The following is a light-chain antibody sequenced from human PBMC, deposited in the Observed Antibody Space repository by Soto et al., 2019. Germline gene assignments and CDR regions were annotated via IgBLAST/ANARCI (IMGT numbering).Light chain of an antibody. Sequence: EIVLTQSPGTLSLSPGERATLSCRASQSVGTNLAWYQQRPGQAPRLLVYGASTRASGIPPRFSGSGSGTDFTLTISSLQSEDFAVYYCQQLNYWPRITVGQGTRLESK. CDR1: QSVGTN. J-gene: IGKJ5*01. CDR2: GAS. V-gene: IGKV3-15*01. CDR3: QQLNYWPRIT.